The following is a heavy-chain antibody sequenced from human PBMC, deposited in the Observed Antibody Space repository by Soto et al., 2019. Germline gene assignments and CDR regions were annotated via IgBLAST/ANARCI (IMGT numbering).Heavy chain of an antibody. CDR2: IYYSGST. J-gene: IGHJ6*02. Sequence: PSETLSLTCTVSGGSISSSSYYWGWIHQPPGKGLEWIGSIYYSGSTYYNPSLKSRVTISVDTSKNQFSLKLSSVTAADTAVYYCASRLTDGYGMDVWGQGTTVTVSS. CDR3: ASRLTDGYGMDV. CDR1: GGSISSSSYY. V-gene: IGHV4-39*01.